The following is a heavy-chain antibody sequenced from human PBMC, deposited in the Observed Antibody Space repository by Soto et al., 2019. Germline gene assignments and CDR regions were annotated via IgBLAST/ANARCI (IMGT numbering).Heavy chain of an antibody. V-gene: IGHV5-51*01. CDR3: ARYMRDCYSSNYYCYGMAF. CDR2: IYPVDSDT. D-gene: IGHD4-4*01. J-gene: IGHJ6*01. CDR1: GYGCTSCG. Sequence: GKSIEVSCKGSGYGCTSCGVGWVRQMPGKGLEWIGIIYPVDSDTRYSPSFQGQVTISADKSISTAYLQWSSLKASDTDMYYCARYMRDCYSSNYYCYGMAFWGQRTSVIVSS.